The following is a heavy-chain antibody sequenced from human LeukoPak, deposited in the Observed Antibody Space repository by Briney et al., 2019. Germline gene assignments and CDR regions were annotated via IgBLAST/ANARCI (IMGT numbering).Heavy chain of an antibody. J-gene: IGHJ5*02. D-gene: IGHD6-13*01. CDR1: GGSISSYY. Sequence: SETLSLTCTVSGGSISSYYWNWIRQPPGKGLEGIGYIYYSGSTNYNPSLKSRVTISVDTSKKQVSLKLTSVTAADTAVYFCARAGRAATDLPADPWGQGTLVTVSS. CDR2: IYYSGST. V-gene: IGHV4-59*01. CDR3: ARAGRAATDLPADP.